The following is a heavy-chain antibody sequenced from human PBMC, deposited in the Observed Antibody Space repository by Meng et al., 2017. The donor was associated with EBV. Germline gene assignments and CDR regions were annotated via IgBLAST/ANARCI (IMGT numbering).Heavy chain of an antibody. J-gene: IGHJ4*02. CDR2: INPNSGGT. CDR3: ARVGIAVAGTGDY. CDR1: GYTFTGYY. D-gene: IGHD6-19*01. Sequence: QVERVQSGVGVKKPGASVKVSCKASGYTFTGYYMHWVRQAPGQGLEWMGRINPNSGGTNYAQKFQGRVTMTRDTSISTAYMELSRLRSDDTAVYYCARVGIAVAGTGDYWGQGTLVTVSS. V-gene: IGHV1-2*06.